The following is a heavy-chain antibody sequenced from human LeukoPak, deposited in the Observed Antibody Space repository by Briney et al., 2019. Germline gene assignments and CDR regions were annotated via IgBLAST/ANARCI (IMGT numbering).Heavy chain of an antibody. D-gene: IGHD1-26*01. Sequence: PGGSLRLSCAASGFTFSSYSMNWVRQAPGKGLEWVSSIISSSGYIYYADSVKGRFTISRDNAKNSLYLQTNSLRAEDTAVCYCASLELTDYWGQGTLVTAYS. J-gene: IGHJ4*02. CDR2: IISSSGYI. V-gene: IGHV3-21*01. CDR3: ASLELTDY. CDR1: GFTFSSYS.